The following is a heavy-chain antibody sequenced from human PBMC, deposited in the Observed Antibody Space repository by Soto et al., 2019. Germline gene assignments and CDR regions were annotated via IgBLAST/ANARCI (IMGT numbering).Heavy chain of an antibody. J-gene: IGHJ6*02. CDR2: ISSNGGST. V-gene: IGHV3-64*02. CDR3: ARGLCSGGSCYGGYYYYGMDV. CDR1: GFTFSSYA. D-gene: IGHD2-15*01. Sequence: GGSLRLSCAASGFTFSSYAMHWVRQAPGKGLEYVSAISSNGGSTYYVDSVKGRFTISRDNSKDTLYLQMGSLRAEDMAVYYCARGLCSGGSCYGGYYYYGMDVWGQGTTVTVSS.